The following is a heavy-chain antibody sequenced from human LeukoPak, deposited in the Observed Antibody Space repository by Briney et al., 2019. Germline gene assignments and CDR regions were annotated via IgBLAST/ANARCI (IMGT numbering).Heavy chain of an antibody. CDR1: GFTFSSYS. V-gene: IGHV3-21*01. J-gene: IGHJ5*02. Sequence: GGSLRLSCAASGFTFSSYSMNWVRQAPGKGLEWVSSISSSSSYIYYADSVKGRFTISRDNAKNSLYLQMNSLRAEDTAVYYCARGGSSHNNWFGPWGQGTLVTVSS. D-gene: IGHD2-2*01. CDR2: ISSSSSYI. CDR3: ARGGSSHNNWFGP.